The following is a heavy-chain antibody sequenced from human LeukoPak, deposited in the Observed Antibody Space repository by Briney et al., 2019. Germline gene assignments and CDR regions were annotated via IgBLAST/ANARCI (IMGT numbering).Heavy chain of an antibody. CDR3: ARAEQYYFDY. CDR1: GYTFTSYY. CDR2: INPSGGST. J-gene: IGHJ4*02. D-gene: IGHD1/OR15-1a*01. Sequence: ASVKVSCKASGYTFTSYYMHWVRQAPGQGLEWMGIINPSGGSTSYAQKFQGRVTITADESTSTAYMELSSLRSEDTAVYYCARAEQYYFDYWGQGTLVTVSS. V-gene: IGHV1-46*01.